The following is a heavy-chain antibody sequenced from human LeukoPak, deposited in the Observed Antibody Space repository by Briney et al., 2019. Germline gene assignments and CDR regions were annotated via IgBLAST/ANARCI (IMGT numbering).Heavy chain of an antibody. CDR3: ARLLTGFGT. CDR1: GXSFSGYY. D-gene: IGHD3-9*01. Sequence: SETLSLTCAVYGXSFSGYYWSWIRQPPGKGLEWIGEINHSGSTNYNPSLKSRVTISVDTSKNQFSLKLSSVTAADTAVYYCARLLTGFGTWGQGTLVTVSS. V-gene: IGHV4-34*01. CDR2: INHSGST. J-gene: IGHJ5*02.